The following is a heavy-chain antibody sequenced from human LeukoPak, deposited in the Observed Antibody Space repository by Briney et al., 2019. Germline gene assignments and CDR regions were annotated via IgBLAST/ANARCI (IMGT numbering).Heavy chain of an antibody. D-gene: IGHD5-18*01. CDR3: ARVDTAMGWAFDI. V-gene: IGHV3-74*01. Sequence: QTGGSLRLSCAASGFTLSSYWMHWVRQAPGKGLVWVSRINSDGRSTSYADSVKGRFTISRDNAKNTLYLQMNSLRAEDTAVYYCARVDTAMGWAFDIWGQGTMVTVSS. CDR2: INSDGRST. CDR1: GFTLSSYW. J-gene: IGHJ3*02.